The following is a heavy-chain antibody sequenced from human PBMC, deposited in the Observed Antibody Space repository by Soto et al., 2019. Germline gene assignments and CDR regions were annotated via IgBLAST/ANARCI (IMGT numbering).Heavy chain of an antibody. V-gene: IGHV4-59*01. Sequence: SETLSLTCTVSGGSISSYYWSWIRQPPGKGLEWIGYIYYSGSTNFNPSLKSRVTISVDTSKNQFSLKLSSVTAADTAVYYCARAGSSSSFYFDYWGQGTLVTVSS. J-gene: IGHJ4*02. CDR3: ARAGSSSSFYFDY. CDR2: IYYSGST. CDR1: GGSISSYY. D-gene: IGHD6-6*01.